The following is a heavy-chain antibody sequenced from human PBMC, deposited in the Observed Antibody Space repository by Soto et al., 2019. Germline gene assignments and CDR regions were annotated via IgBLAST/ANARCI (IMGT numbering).Heavy chain of an antibody. CDR1: GGSISSSNW. CDR3: ASKDGTGYYRMDV. D-gene: IGHD3-10*01. Sequence: SETLSLTCAVSGGSISSSNWWSWVRQPPGKGLEWIGEIYHSGSTNYNPSLKSRVTISVDKSKNQFSLKLSSVTDADTAVCYCASKDGTGYYRMDVWGQGNTVTVSS. V-gene: IGHV4-4*02. CDR2: IYHSGST. J-gene: IGHJ6*02.